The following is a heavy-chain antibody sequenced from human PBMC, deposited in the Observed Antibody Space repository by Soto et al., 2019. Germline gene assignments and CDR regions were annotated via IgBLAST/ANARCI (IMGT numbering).Heavy chain of an antibody. J-gene: IGHJ4*02. CDR1: GGSISSYY. Sequence: QVQLQESGPGLVKPSETLSLTCTVSGGSISSYYWSWIRQPPGKGLEWIWYIYYSGSTNNNPSLKSPVTISVDTAKNQFSLTLSSVTAADTAVYYCARKGSSTSCFVDYWGQGTLVTVSS. CDR2: IYYSGST. CDR3: ARKGSSTSCFVDY. V-gene: IGHV4-59*01. D-gene: IGHD2-2*01.